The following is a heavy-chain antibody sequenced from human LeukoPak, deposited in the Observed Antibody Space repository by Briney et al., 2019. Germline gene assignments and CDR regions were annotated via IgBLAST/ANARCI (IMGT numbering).Heavy chain of an antibody. D-gene: IGHD2-2*01. CDR1: GGSISSYY. Sequence: ETLSLTCTVSGGSISSYYWSWIRQPPGKGLEWIGYIYYSGSTNFNPSLKSRVPISVDTSKNQFSLKLSSVTAADTAVYYCARGGLEYQLLSYFDYWGQGTLVTVSS. CDR3: ARGGLEYQLLSYFDY. V-gene: IGHV4-59*01. J-gene: IGHJ4*02. CDR2: IYYSGST.